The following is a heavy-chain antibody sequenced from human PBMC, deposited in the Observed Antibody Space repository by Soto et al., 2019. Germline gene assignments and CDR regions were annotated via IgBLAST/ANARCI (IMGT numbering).Heavy chain of an antibody. D-gene: IGHD3-9*01. J-gene: IGHJ6*04. CDR1: GGSISSGRDY. Sequence: TLSLTCSVSGGSISSGRDYWSWIRQHPGKGLEWIGYIYYSGSTYYNPSLKSRVTISVDTSKNQFSLKLSSVTAADTAVYYCAGRSTYYDILTGPLPLDVWGKGTTVTVSS. CDR3: AGRSTYYDILTGPLPLDV. V-gene: IGHV4-31*03. CDR2: IYYSGST.